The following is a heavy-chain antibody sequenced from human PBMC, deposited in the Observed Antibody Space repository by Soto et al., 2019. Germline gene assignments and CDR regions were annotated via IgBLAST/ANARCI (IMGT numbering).Heavy chain of an antibody. J-gene: IGHJ4*02. D-gene: IGHD1-1*01. CDR1: GYDFTTYG. Sequence: QVHLVQSGAEVKKPGASVKVSCKGSGYDFTTYGITWVRQAPGQGLEWMAWISAHNGNTDYAQKLQGRGTVTRATSTSTAYMGLRSLRSDATAMYDCARGRYGDYWGQGALVTVSS. CDR3: ARGRYGDY. V-gene: IGHV1-18*01. CDR2: ISAHNGNT.